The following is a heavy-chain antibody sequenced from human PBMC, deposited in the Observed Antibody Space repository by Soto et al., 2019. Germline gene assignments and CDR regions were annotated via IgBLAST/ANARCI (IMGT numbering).Heavy chain of an antibody. D-gene: IGHD1-20*01. CDR2: IYHSGST. Sequence: PSETLSLTCAVSDGSISSSNWWSWVRQPPGKGLEWIGEIYHSGSTNYNPSLKSRVTISVDKSKNQFSLKLSSVTAADTAVYYCATSQKGYNWNYFDHWGQGALVTVSS. CDR1: DGSISSSNW. CDR3: ATSQKGYNWNYFDH. J-gene: IGHJ4*02. V-gene: IGHV4-4*02.